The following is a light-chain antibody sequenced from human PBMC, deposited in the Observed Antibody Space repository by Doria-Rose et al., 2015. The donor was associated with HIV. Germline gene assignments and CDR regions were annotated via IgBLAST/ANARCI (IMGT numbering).Light chain of an antibody. CDR3: HQYGTSWT. CDR2: DGS. J-gene: IGKJ1*01. CDR1: QSFSSTY. V-gene: IGKV3-20*01. Sequence: TQSPGTLPLSPGERATLSCRASQSFSSTYLAWYQQKPGQAPSLLIYDGSTRATGIPDRFSASGSGTDFTLTINRLEPEDLALYYCHQYGTSWTFGQGTKVEI.